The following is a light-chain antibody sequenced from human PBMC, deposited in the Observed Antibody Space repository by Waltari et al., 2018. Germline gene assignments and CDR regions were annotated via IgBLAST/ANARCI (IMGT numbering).Light chain of an antibody. CDR2: LSS. CDR1: QDISTS. CDR3: QQGDTSPPT. V-gene: IGKV1-12*01. J-gene: IGKJ1*01. Sequence: EIHMTQSPSSVSASVGDRVSMSCRASQDISTSLAWYQQKSGKAPSLLIYLSSTLQSGVPSRFSGAGTGTDFTLTINNLHPEDFATYFCQQGDTSPPTFGPGTKVELK.